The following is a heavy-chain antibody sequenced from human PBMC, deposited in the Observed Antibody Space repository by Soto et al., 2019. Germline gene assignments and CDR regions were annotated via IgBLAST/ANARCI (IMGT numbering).Heavy chain of an antibody. D-gene: IGHD1-7*01. CDR3: ARDPQPPIQNYYYYYYGMDV. J-gene: IGHJ6*02. CDR1: GFTSSSYW. V-gene: IGHV3-7*03. Sequence: GGSLRLSCAASGFTSSSYWMSWVRQAPGKGLEWVANIKQDGSEKYYVDSVKGRFTISRDNAKNSLYLQMNSLRAEDTAVYYCARDPQPPIQNYYYYYYGMDVWGQGTTVTVSS. CDR2: IKQDGSEK.